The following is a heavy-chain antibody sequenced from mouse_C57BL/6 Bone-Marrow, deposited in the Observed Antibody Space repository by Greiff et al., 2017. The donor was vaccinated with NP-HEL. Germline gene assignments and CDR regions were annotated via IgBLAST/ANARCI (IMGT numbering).Heavy chain of an antibody. CDR3: ARVQTAQATDLFAY. V-gene: IGHV2-9-1*01. CDR2: IWTGGGT. D-gene: IGHD3-2*02. Sequence: VQRVESGPGLVAPSQSLSITCTVSGFSLTSYAISWVRQPPGKGLEWLGVIWTGGGTNYNSALKSRLSISKDNSKSQVFLKMNSLQTDDTARYYCARVQTAQATDLFAYWGQGTLVTVSA. J-gene: IGHJ3*01. CDR1: GFSLTSYA.